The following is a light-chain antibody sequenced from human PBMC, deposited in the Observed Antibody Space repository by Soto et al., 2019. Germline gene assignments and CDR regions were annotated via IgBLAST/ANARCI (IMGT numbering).Light chain of an antibody. CDR3: MQSTQLPPT. J-gene: IGKJ5*01. V-gene: IGKV2D-29*02. Sequence: DVVMTQTPLSLSVAPGQPASISCKSSQSLLHITGETFLFWYLQKPGQSPQLLIYEVSTRVSGVPGRFSGSWSGTDFTLEISRVETDDVGIYYCMQSTQLPPTFGQGTRLGIE. CDR2: EVS. CDR1: QSLLHITGETF.